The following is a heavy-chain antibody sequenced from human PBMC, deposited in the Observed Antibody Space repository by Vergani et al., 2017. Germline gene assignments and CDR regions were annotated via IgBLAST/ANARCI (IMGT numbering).Heavy chain of an antibody. V-gene: IGHV3-74*01. CDR3: ARDPSLTDYYYYGMDV. Sequence: EVQLVESGGGLVKPGGSLRLSCAASGFTFSNYWMHWVRQAPGKGLVWVSRINSDGSSTSYADSVKGRFTISRDNAKNTLYLQMNSLRAEDTAVYYCARDPSLTDYYYYGMDVWGQGTTVTVSS. CDR2: INSDGSST. J-gene: IGHJ6*02. CDR1: GFTFSNYW.